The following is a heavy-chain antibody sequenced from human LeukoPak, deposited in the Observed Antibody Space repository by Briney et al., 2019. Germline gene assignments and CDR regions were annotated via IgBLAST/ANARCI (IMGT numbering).Heavy chain of an antibody. CDR1: GGTFSSYA. CDR2: IIPIFGTA. Sequence: SVKVSCKASGGTFSSYAISWVRQAPGQGLEWMGGIIPIFGTANYAQKFQGRVTITTDESTSTAYMELSSLRSEDTAVYYCARVQVRQQYDYYYYTDVWGKGTTVTVSS. D-gene: IGHD6-13*01. CDR3: ARVQVRQQYDYYYYTDV. V-gene: IGHV1-69*05. J-gene: IGHJ6*03.